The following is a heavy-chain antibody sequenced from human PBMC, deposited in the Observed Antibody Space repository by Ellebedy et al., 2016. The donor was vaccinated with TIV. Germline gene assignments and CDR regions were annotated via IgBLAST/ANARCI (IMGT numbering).Heavy chain of an antibody. J-gene: IGHJ3*01. CDR3: AKDGANWNPIPYVFDL. CDR1: GFTFTDYS. CDR2: ISRSGGYT. Sequence: GESLKISXAASGFTFTDYSMHWVRQAPGKGPSWVSVISRSGGYTYYADSVQGRFTISRDNSKDTLYLQMNSLRVEDTAVYYCAKDGANWNPIPYVFDLWGQGTMVSVSS. V-gene: IGHV3-23*01. D-gene: IGHD1-1*01.